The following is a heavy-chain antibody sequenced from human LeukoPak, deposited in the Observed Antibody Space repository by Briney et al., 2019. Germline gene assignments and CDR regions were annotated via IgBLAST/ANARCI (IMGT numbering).Heavy chain of an antibody. Sequence: QTGGSLRLSCAASGFTFSSYSMNWVRQAPGKGLEWVSYISSSCNTIYYADSVKGRFTISRDSSKNTLFLHMNTLRAEDTAIYYCAKDRTVGASYWYFDLWGRGTLVTVSS. CDR2: ISSSCNTI. V-gene: IGHV3-48*01. D-gene: IGHD1-26*01. J-gene: IGHJ2*01. CDR1: GFTFSSYS. CDR3: AKDRTVGASYWYFDL.